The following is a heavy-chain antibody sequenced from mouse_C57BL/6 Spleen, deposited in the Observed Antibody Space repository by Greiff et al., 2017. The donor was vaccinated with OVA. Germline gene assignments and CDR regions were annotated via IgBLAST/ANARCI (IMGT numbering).Heavy chain of an antibody. D-gene: IGHD1-1*01. CDR2: IDPEDGDT. J-gene: IGHJ2*01. Sequence: VQLQQSGAELVRPGASVKLSCTASGFNIKDYYMHWVKQRPEQGLEWIGRIDPEDGDTEYAPKFQGKATMTADTSSNTAYLQLSSLTSEDTAVYYCTTPPNYYGSSYYFDYWGQGTTLTGSS. CDR3: TTPPNYYGSSYYFDY. V-gene: IGHV14-1*01. CDR1: GFNIKDYY.